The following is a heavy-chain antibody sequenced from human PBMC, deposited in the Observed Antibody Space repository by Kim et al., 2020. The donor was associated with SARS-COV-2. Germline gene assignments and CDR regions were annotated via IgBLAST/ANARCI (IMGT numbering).Heavy chain of an antibody. CDR2: SRNKANSYTT. CDR1: GFIFSDHY. J-gene: IGHJ4*01. CDR3: VRALRDSSGFYPDY. D-gene: IGHD6-19*01. V-gene: IGHV3-72*01. Sequence: GGSLRLSCAASGFIFSDHYMDWVRQAPGKGPEWVGRSRNKANSYTTEYAASVKGRFTTSRDDSKNSLYLQMNSLKTEDTAVYYCVRALRDSSGFYPDYWG.